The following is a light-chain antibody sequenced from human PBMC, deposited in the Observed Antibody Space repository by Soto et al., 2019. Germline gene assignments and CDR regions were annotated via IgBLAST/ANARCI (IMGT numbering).Light chain of an antibody. V-gene: IGKV1D-12*01. CDR2: AAS. Sequence: DIQMTQSPSSVSASVGDRVTITCRASQAINNWLAWYQQKPGKAPNLLIYAASSLQSGVPSRFSGSGSGTDFTLTISSLQPEDYATYSCQPANSFPLTFGGGTKVEIK. CDR1: QAINNW. J-gene: IGKJ4*01. CDR3: QPANSFPLT.